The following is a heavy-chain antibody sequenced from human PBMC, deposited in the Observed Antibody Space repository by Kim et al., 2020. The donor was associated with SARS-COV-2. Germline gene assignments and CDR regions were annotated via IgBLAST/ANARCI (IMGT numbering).Heavy chain of an antibody. CDR2: IYYSGST. V-gene: IGHV4-59*01. Sequence: SETLSLTCTVSGGSISSYYWSWIRQPPGKGLEWIGYIYYSGSTNYNPSLKSRVTISVDTSKNQFSLKLSSVTAADTAVYYCARDKIDEMATIRSYGMDVWGQGTTVTVSS. D-gene: IGHD5-12*01. J-gene: IGHJ6*02. CDR3: ARDKIDEMATIRSYGMDV. CDR1: GGSISSYY.